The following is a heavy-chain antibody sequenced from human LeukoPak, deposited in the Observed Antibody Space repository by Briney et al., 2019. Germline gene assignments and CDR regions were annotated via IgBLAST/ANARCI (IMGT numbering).Heavy chain of an antibody. D-gene: IGHD4-17*01. CDR3: ARRGYSKYGDYDY. CDR1: GGSISSYY. J-gene: IGHJ4*02. V-gene: IGHV4-59*01. Sequence: PSETLSLTCTVSGGSISSYYWSWIRQPPGKGLEWIGYIYYSGRTNYNPSLKSRVTISVDTSKNQFSLKLSSVTAADTAVYYCARRGYSKYGDYDYWGQGTLVTVSS. CDR2: IYYSGRT.